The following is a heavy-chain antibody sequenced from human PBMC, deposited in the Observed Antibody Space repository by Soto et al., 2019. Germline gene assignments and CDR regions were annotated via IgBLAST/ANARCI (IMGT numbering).Heavy chain of an antibody. CDR2: IYYSGST. CDR1: GGSISSGGYY. Sequence: QVQLQESGPGLVKPSQTLSLTCTVSGGSISSGGYYWSWIRQHPGKGLEWIGYIYYSGSTYYNPSLRSRVTISVDTSKNQFSLKLSSVTAADTAVYYCARLMITFGGVIGQKGYFDYWGQGTLVTVSS. V-gene: IGHV4-31*03. J-gene: IGHJ4*02. CDR3: ARLMITFGGVIGQKGYFDY. D-gene: IGHD3-16*02.